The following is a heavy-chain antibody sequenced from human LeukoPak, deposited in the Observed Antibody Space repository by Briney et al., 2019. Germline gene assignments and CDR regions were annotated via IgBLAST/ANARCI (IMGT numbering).Heavy chain of an antibody. CDR2: ISSSGSTI. D-gene: IGHD3-9*01. Sequence: GGSLRLSCAASGFTFSDYYMSWIRQAPGKGLEWVSYISSSGSTIYYAGSVKGRFTISRDNAKNSLYLQMNSLRAEDTAVYYCARDRTYYDILTGYHTPYYFDYWGQGTLVTVSS. J-gene: IGHJ4*02. V-gene: IGHV3-11*04. CDR1: GFTFSDYY. CDR3: ARDRTYYDILTGYHTPYYFDY.